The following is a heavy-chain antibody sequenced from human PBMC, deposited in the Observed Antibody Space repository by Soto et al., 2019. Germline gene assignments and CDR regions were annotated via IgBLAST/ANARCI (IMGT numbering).Heavy chain of an antibody. D-gene: IGHD3-16*02. V-gene: IGHV3-30*18. CDR3: AKALGELSPVSYDY. Sequence: QVQLVESGGGVVQPGRSLRLSCAASGFTFSSSAMHWVRQAPGKGLEWVAVISYDGSEKYYADSVKGRFTISRDNSKNTLNLQMNSLRADDTAVYYCAKALGELSPVSYDYWGQGTLITVSS. CDR1: GFTFSSSA. J-gene: IGHJ4*02. CDR2: ISYDGSEK.